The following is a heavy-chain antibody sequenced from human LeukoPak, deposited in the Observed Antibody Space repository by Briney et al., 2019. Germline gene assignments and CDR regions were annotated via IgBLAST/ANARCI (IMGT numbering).Heavy chain of an antibody. CDR2: ISSSGSTI. CDR1: GFTFSSYE. CDR3: ASLHSSSPPADLY. D-gene: IGHD6-13*01. J-gene: IGHJ4*02. V-gene: IGHV3-48*03. Sequence: GGSLRLSCAASGFTFSSYEMNWVRQAPGKGLEWVSYISSSGSTIYNADSVKGRFTISRDNAKNSLYLQMNSLRDEDTAVYYCASLHSSSPPADLYWGQGTLVTVSS.